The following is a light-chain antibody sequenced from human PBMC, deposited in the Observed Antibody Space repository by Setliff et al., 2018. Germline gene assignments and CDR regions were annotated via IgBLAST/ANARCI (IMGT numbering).Light chain of an antibody. Sequence: ALTQPASVSGSPGQSITISCTGTSSDVGSYNLVSWYQQHPGKAPKLMIYEVSKRPSGVSNRFSGSKSGNTASLTISGLQAEDETDYYCCSYAGSSTDVFGTGTKVTVL. CDR3: CSYAGSSTDV. CDR2: EVS. V-gene: IGLV2-23*02. CDR1: SSDVGSYNL. J-gene: IGLJ1*01.